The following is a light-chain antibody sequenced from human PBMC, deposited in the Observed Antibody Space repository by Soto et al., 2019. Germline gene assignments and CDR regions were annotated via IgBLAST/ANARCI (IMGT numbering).Light chain of an antibody. Sequence: EIVLTHSLGALSFSPGERATLSCRASQSVSSNYLAWYQQKPGQAPRRLIYAASSRATGIPDRFSGSGSGTDFTLTISRLEPEDFAVYYCQQYASSPTFGEGTRLEIK. J-gene: IGKJ5*01. V-gene: IGKV3-20*01. CDR1: QSVSSNY. CDR2: AAS. CDR3: QQYASSPT.